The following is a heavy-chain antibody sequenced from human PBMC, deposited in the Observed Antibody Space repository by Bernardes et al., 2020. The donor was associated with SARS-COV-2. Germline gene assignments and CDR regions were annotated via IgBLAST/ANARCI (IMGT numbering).Heavy chain of an antibody. Sequence: GGSLRLSREASGFSFSRYGTSWVRQAPGKGLEWVSFIGANGFLTYYGDSVKGRFTISKDNAKNTVYLQMNSLRAEDTAVYFCAKDRSDMDVWGQGTTVTVSS. J-gene: IGHJ6*02. CDR2: IGANGFLT. CDR1: GFSFSRYG. V-gene: IGHV3-23*01. CDR3: AKDRSDMDV.